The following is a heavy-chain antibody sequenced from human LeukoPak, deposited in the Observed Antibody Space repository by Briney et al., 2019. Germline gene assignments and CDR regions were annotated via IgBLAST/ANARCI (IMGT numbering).Heavy chain of an antibody. CDR2: ISSKAYGGET. J-gene: IGHJ6*04. CDR1: GLTFGYYV. Sequence: GGTLRLSCTVSGLTFGYYVLSWVRQAPGKGLEWVGFISSKAYGGETEYAAPVKSRLTISRKDPKSIAYLQMNSLKAEDAAVYYCTTPNRDDIGYYYYGMDVWGKGTTVTVSS. D-gene: IGHD5-12*01. V-gene: IGHV3-49*04. CDR3: TTPNRDDIGYYYYGMDV.